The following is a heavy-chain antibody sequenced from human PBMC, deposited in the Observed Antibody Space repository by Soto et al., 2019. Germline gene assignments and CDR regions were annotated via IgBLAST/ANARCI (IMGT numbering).Heavy chain of an antibody. CDR1: GFTFSSYS. CDR3: AREMGAYLAY. J-gene: IGHJ4*02. CDR2: ISSSSSYI. D-gene: IGHD2-8*01. V-gene: IGHV3-21*01. Sequence: VQLVESGGGLVKPGGSLRLSCAASGFTFSSYSMNWVRQAPGKGLEWVSSISSSSSYIYYAESVKGRFTISRDNAKKSLYLKMNSLRAEETAVYYCAREMGAYLAYWGQGTLVTVSS.